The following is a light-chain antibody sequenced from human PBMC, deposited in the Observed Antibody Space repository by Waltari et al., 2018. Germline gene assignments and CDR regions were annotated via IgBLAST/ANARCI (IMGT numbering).Light chain of an antibody. J-gene: IGKJ1*01. CDR1: QSVGRS. Sequence: EIVLTQSPDTLSLSPGERATNSCRASQSVGRSLAWYQQKPGQAPGLLIFGASNRATGIPDRFSGSGSGTDFSLTISRLETEDFAVYYCQHYVALPATFGQGTKVEIK. V-gene: IGKV3-20*01. CDR2: GAS. CDR3: QHYVALPAT.